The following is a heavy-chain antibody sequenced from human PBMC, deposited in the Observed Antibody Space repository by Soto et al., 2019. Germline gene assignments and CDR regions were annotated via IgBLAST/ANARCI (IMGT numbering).Heavy chain of an antibody. CDR1: GYTFTNYD. D-gene: IGHD3-10*01. CDR2: ISTYTGNT. Sequence: QVHLVQSGAEVKKPGASVKVSCKASGYTFTNYDINWVRQAPGQGLEWMGWISTYTGNTNYAQKLQGRVTMTTDTSTSTAYMELRSLISDDTAVYYCARGYYYGSGRPTPGGMDVWGQGTTVTVYS. V-gene: IGHV1-18*01. CDR3: ARGYYYGSGRPTPGGMDV. J-gene: IGHJ6*02.